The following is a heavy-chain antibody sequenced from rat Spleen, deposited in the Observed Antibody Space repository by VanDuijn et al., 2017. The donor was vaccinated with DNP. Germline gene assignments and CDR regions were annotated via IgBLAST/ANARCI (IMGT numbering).Heavy chain of an antibody. CDR2: ITNSGGST. CDR1: GFTFSNYG. CDR3: TTLGGAMDA. V-gene: IGHV5-27*01. Sequence: EVQLVESGGGLVQPGRSLKLSCAASGFTFSNYGMAWVRQAPTKGLEWVASITNSGGSTYYRDSVKGRFTISRDNAKSTLYLQMDSLRSEDTATYYCTTLGGAMDAWGQGTSVTVSS. D-gene: IGHD5-1*01. J-gene: IGHJ4*01.